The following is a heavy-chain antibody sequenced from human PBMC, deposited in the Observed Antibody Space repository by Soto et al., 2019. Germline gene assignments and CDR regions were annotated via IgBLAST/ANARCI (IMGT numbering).Heavy chain of an antibody. V-gene: IGHV3-23*01. J-gene: IGHJ4*02. CDR1: GFTFSSYA. CDR2: ISGSGGST. D-gene: IGHD5-18*01. Sequence: PWGSLRLSCAASGFTFSSYAMNWVRQAPGKGLEWVSAISGSGGSTYFADSVKGRFTISRDNSKNTLYLQMNSLRAEDTAVYYCAKDFDTAMARWFDYWGQGTLVTVSS. CDR3: AKDFDTAMARWFDY.